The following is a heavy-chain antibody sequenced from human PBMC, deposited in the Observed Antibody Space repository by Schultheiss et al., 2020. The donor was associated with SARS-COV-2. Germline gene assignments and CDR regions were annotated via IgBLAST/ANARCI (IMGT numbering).Heavy chain of an antibody. CDR1: GFTFSDYY. CDR3: TTDRYYGSVDYYYGMDV. V-gene: IGHV3-30*03. J-gene: IGHJ6*02. CDR2: ISYDGSNK. D-gene: IGHD3-10*01. Sequence: GGSLRLSCAASGFTFSDYYMSWIRQAPGKGLEWVAVISYDGSNKYYADSVKGRFTISRDNSKNTLYLQMNSLRAEDTAVYYCTTDRYYGSVDYYYGMDVWGQGTTVTVSS.